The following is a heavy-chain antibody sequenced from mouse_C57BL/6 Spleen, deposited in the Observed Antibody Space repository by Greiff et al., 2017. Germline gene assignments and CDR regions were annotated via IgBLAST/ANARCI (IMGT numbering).Heavy chain of an antibody. CDR2: IWSGGST. CDR1: GFSLTSYG. CDR3: ASSYDSNYVGFAY. V-gene: IGHV2-2*01. J-gene: IGHJ3*01. Sequence: QVQLQQSGPGLVQPSQSLSITCTVSGFSLTSYGVHWVRQSPGKGLEWLGVIWSGGSTDYNAAFISRLSISKDNSKSQVFFKMNSLQADDTAIYYCASSYDSNYVGFAYWGQGTLVTVAA. D-gene: IGHD2-5*01.